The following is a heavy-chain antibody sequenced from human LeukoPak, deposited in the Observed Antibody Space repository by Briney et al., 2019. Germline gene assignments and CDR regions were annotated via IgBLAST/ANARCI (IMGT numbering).Heavy chain of an antibody. V-gene: IGHV5-51*01. J-gene: IGHJ4*02. D-gene: IGHD5-18*01. CDR3: ARQMGGYSYGSTNFDY. Sequence: GESLKISFKGSGYSFASYWIGWVRQMPGKGLEWMGIIYPGDSDTRYSPSFQGQVTISADKSISTAYLQWSSLKASDTAMYYCARQMGGYSYGSTNFDYWGQGTLVTVSS. CDR2: IYPGDSDT. CDR1: GYSFASYW.